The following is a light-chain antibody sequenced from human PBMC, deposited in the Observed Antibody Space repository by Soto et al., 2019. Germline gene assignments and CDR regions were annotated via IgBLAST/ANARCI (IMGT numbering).Light chain of an antibody. J-gene: IGKJ1*01. CDR1: QSVSTS. CDR3: QQYNSYRT. CDR2: QAS. V-gene: IGKV1-5*03. Sequence: IQMTQSPSTLSASVGDRLTITCRASQSVSTSLAWYQQKPGIAPKLLIYQASSLENGVPSRFSGSGSGTEFTLTISSLQPDDFATYYCQQYNSYRTFGQGIKVDIK.